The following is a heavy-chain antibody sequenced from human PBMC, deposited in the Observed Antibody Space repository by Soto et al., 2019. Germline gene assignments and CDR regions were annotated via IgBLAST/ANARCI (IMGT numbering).Heavy chain of an antibody. J-gene: IGHJ4*02. V-gene: IGHV4-59*08. Sequence: SETLYLTCTVSGGSMSTFYWSWIRQPPGKGLEWIGYVYYTGSTNYNPSLKSPVTMSVDTSKNQFTLQLSSVTAADTAVYYCARQGYNILTGYSYFDYWGQGILVTVSS. CDR3: ARQGYNILTGYSYFDY. CDR1: GGSMSTFY. D-gene: IGHD3-9*01. CDR2: VYYTGST.